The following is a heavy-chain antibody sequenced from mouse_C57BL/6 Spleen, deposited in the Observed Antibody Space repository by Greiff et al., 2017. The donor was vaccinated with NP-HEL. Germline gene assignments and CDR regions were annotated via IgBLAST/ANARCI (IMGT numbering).Heavy chain of an antibody. CDR3: ARQEGGSFYYAMDY. CDR2: ISSGGSYT. Sequence: DVKLVESGGDLVKPGGSLKLSCAASGFTFSSYGMSWVRQTPDKRLELVATISSGGSYTYYQDSVKGRFTISRDNAKNTLYLQMSSLKSEDTAMYYCARQEGGSFYYAMDYWGQGTSVTVSS. J-gene: IGHJ4*01. CDR1: GFTFSSYG. V-gene: IGHV5-6*02.